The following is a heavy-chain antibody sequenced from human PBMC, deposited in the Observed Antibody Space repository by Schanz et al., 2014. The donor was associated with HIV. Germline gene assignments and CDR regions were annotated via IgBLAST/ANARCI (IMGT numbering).Heavy chain of an antibody. CDR3: ARSSDYYYGMDV. V-gene: IGHV3-21*01. Sequence: EVQLVESGGGLVKPGGSLRLSCAASGFTFSSHNINWVRQAPGKGLAWTPSISTGSSYIYYADSVKGRFTISRDNAKNSLYLQMNSLRAEDTAVYYCARSSDYYYGMDVWGQGTTVTVSS. J-gene: IGHJ6*02. CDR2: ISTGSSYI. CDR1: GFTFSSHN.